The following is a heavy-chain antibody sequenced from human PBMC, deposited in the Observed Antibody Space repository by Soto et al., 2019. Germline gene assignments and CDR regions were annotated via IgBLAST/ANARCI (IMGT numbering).Heavy chain of an antibody. J-gene: IGHJ4*01. CDR3: AREGVTNYTDYYFDL. D-gene: IGHD4-4*01. Sequence: PGGSLRLSCVASGFTFSNYNMNWVRQAPGKGLEWVSRISGTSVYIHCADSVKGRFTISRDNAKNSVYLQMDSLRVEETAVYYCAREGVTNYTDYYFDLWGHGALVTVSS. CDR1: GFTFSNYN. V-gene: IGHV3-21*01. CDR2: ISGTSVYI.